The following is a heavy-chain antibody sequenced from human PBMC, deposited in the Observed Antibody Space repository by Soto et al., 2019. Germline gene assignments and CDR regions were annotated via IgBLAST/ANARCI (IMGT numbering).Heavy chain of an antibody. Sequence: EVQLVESGGGLVKPGGSLRLSCEGSGFTFSHLWMTWVRQAPGKGLEWVGRVKSRTDGGTTDYAAPVRGRFTVSRDDSKNTLYLQMDSLKTEDTAVYYCTTRKVEGEVVSDYWGQGTLVIVSS. V-gene: IGHV3-15*01. CDR1: GFTFSHLW. CDR2: VKSRTDGGTT. CDR3: TTRKVEGEVVSDY. J-gene: IGHJ4*02. D-gene: IGHD3-10*01.